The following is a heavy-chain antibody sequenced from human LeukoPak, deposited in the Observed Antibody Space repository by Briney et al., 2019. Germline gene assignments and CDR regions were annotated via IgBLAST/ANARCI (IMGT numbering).Heavy chain of an antibody. CDR1: GGSISSYY. CDR2: IHCSGST. D-gene: IGHD6-19*01. V-gene: IGHV4-59*01. Sequence: PSETLSLTCTVSGGSISSYYWSWIRQPPGKGLEWIGYIHCSGSTNYNPSLNSRVTMSVDTSKNQFSLNLTSVTAADTAVYYCARQSSGCYDFWGQGTLVTVSS. J-gene: IGHJ4*02. CDR3: ARQSSGCYDF.